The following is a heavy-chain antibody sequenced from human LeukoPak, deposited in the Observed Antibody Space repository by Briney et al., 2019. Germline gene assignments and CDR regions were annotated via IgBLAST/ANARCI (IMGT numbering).Heavy chain of an antibody. V-gene: IGHV4-59*01. Sequence: SETLSLTCTVSGGSISSYYWSWIRQPPGKGLEWIGYIYYSGSTNYNPSLKSRVTISVDTSKNQFSLRLSSVTAADTAVYYCARVTGYMIEDYFDYWGQGSLVTVSS. CDR2: IYYSGST. D-gene: IGHD3-22*01. J-gene: IGHJ4*02. CDR1: GGSISSYY. CDR3: ARVTGYMIEDYFDY.